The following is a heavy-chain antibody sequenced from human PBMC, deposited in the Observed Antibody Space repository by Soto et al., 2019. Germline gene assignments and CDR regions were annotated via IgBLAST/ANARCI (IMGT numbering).Heavy chain of an antibody. J-gene: IGHJ5*02. CDR1: GFSFTGYY. D-gene: IGHD6-6*01. CDR3: AKDLTRQLAYWLDP. CDR2: IDAHSGGT. V-gene: IGHV1-2*02. Sequence: ASVKVSCKASGFSFTGYYIHWLRQAPGQGLEWMGWIDAHSGGTEYAQKFQGRVTLTRDTSIATAYLTLTSLTSDDTALYYCAKDLTRQLAYWLDPWGQGTQVTVSS.